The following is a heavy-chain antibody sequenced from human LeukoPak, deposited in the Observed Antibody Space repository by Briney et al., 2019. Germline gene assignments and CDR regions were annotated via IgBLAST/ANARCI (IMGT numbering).Heavy chain of an antibody. Sequence: GGSLRLSCEASGFTFSSYGMHWVRRAPGKGLEWVSYISSSGSTIYYADSVKGRFTISRENAKNSLYLQMNSLRAEDTAVYYCARVESGYDYYYYYYMDVWGKGTTVTISS. J-gene: IGHJ6*03. V-gene: IGHV3-48*04. D-gene: IGHD5-12*01. CDR3: ARVESGYDYYYYYYMDV. CDR2: ISSSGSTI. CDR1: GFTFSSYG.